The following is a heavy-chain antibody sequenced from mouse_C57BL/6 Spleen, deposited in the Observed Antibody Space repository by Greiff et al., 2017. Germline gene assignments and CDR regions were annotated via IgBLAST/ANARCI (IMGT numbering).Heavy chain of an antibody. Sequence: VQLQQSGTVLARPGASVKMSCKTSGYTFTSYWMHWVKQRPGQGLEWIGAIYPGNSDTSYNQKFKGKDKLTAVTSASTAYMELSSLTNEDSAVYYCTREGIYYYGSRPYYYYFDYWGQGTTLTVSS. D-gene: IGHD1-1*01. CDR3: TREGIYYYGSRPYYYYFDY. CDR1: GYTFTSYW. J-gene: IGHJ2*01. V-gene: IGHV1-5*01. CDR2: IYPGNSDT.